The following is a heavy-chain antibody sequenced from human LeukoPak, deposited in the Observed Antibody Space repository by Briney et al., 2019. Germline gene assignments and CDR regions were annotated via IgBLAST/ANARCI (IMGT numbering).Heavy chain of an antibody. CDR2: IYTSGTT. Sequence: SETLSLTCTVSGGSISSNYWSWIRQPAGKGLEWIGRIYTSGTTNYNPSLKSRVTMSVDTSKNQFSLKLSSVTAADTAVYYCARQYSSDWYLWFDPWGQGTLVTVSS. J-gene: IGHJ5*02. D-gene: IGHD6-19*01. CDR3: ARQYSSDWYLWFDP. V-gene: IGHV4-4*07. CDR1: GGSISSNY.